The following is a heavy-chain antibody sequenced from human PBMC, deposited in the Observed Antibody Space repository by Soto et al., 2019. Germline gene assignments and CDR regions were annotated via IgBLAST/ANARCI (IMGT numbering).Heavy chain of an antibody. D-gene: IGHD1-26*01. Sequence: GGSLRLSCAASGFRFRTRAMSWVRQAPGKGLAWVAPIRPGGDSTYYADSVKGRFAVSRDKSNVTLYLQMDSLRVEDTAIYYCTTHEEGAPWAGGFDSWGQGTRVTVSS. V-gene: IGHV3-23*01. CDR2: IRPGGDST. J-gene: IGHJ5*01. CDR1: GFRFRTRA. CDR3: TTHEEGAPWAGGFDS.